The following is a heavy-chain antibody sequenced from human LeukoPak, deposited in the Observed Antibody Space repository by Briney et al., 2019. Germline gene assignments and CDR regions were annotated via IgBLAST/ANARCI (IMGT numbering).Heavy chain of an antibody. D-gene: IGHD3-10*01. J-gene: IGHJ5*02. V-gene: IGHV3-11*01. CDR2: ISSSGSTI. CDR1: GFTFSDYY. Sequence: GGSQRLSCAASGFTFSDYYMSWTRQAPGKGLEWVSYISSSGSTIYYADSVKGRFTISRDNAKNSLYLQMNSLRAEDMAVYYCARDDSTRYGSGSYYNLWGQGTLVTVSS. CDR3: ARDDSTRYGSGSYYNL.